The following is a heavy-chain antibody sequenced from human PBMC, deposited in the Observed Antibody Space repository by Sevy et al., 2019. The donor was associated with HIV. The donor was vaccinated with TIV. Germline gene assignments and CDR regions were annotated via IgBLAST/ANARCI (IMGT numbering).Heavy chain of an antibody. CDR1: GGSISSYY. J-gene: IGHJ6*03. D-gene: IGHD6-13*01. Sequence: SETLSLTCTVSGGSISSYYWSWIRQPPGKGLEWIGYIYYSGSTNYNPSLKSRVTISVDTSKNQFSLKLGSVTAADTAVYYCARRVADSSSWYLPYYYYYMDVWGKGTTVTVSS. V-gene: IGHV4-59*01. CDR2: IYYSGST. CDR3: ARRVADSSSWYLPYYYYYMDV.